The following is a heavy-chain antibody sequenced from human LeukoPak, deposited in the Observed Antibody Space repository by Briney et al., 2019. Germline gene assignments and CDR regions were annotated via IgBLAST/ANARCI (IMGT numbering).Heavy chain of an antibody. CDR1: GVTFISYI. CDR3: ARDLGSTSVDY. Sequence: GGSLRLSSAPSGVTFISYIMHWGPDAPGKGLEWVAVIWYDGSNKKCEASVKGRFTISRDNSKNTLYLKMNSLRAEDTAVYYCARDLGSTSVDYWGQGTLVTVSS. J-gene: IGHJ4*02. CDR2: IWYDGSNK. V-gene: IGHV3-33*01. D-gene: IGHD2-2*01.